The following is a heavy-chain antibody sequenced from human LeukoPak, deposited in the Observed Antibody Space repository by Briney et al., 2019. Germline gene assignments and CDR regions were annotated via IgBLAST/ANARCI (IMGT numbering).Heavy chain of an antibody. CDR1: GYTLTELS. D-gene: IGHD6-13*01. CDR3: ETLRSYWYSSSWYVAFDI. Sequence: GASVKVSCKVSGYTLTELSIHWVRQAPGKGLEWRGGFDPEDGETIYAQKFQGRVTMTEDTSTDTDYMELSSLRSEDTAVYYCETLRSYWYSSSWYVAFDIWGQGTMVTVSS. J-gene: IGHJ3*02. V-gene: IGHV1-24*01. CDR2: FDPEDGET.